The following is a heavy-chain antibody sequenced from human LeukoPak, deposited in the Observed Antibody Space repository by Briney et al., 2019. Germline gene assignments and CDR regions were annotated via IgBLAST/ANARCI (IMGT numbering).Heavy chain of an antibody. V-gene: IGHV3-23*01. CDR2: ISGGGVST. CDR3: AAGGGSGSFYNVPFDY. CDR1: GFTFSSHA. D-gene: IGHD3-10*01. J-gene: IGHJ4*02. Sequence: QSGGSLRLSCAPSGFTFSSHAMSWVRQAPGKGLEWVSAISGGGVSTYYADSVKGRFTISRDNSKNTLSLQMNSLRAEDTAVYFCAAGGGSGSFYNVPFDYWGQGTLVTVSS.